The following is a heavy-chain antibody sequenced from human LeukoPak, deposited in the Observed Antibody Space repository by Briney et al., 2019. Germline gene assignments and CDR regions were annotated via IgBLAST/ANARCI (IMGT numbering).Heavy chain of an antibody. Sequence: PGGSLRLSCAASGFTFSSYGMHWVRQAPGKGLEWVAVISYDGSNKYYADSVKGRFTISRDNSKNTLYLQMNSLRAEDTAVYYCAKGGVVTAIQPLYWGQGTLVTVSS. J-gene: IGHJ4*02. CDR2: ISYDGSNK. V-gene: IGHV3-30*18. CDR1: GFTFSSYG. CDR3: AKGGVVTAIQPLY. D-gene: IGHD2-21*02.